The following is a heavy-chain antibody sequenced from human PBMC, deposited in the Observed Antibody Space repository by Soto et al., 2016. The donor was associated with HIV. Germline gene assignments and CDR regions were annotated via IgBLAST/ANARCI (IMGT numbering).Heavy chain of an antibody. J-gene: IGHJ4*02. D-gene: IGHD2-8*02. V-gene: IGHV4-59*01. CDR2: IYYSGSV. CDR1: GVSISNYY. CDR3: ARARGYCAGGVCYPLRYYFDF. Sequence: QVQLQESGPGLVKPSETLSLTCTVSGVSISNYYWSWIRQPPEKGLEWIGYIYYSGSVNYNPSLKSRVTISVDTSKKQFSLKLSSVITADTAVYYCARARGYCAGGVCYPLRYYFDFWGQGPWSPSP.